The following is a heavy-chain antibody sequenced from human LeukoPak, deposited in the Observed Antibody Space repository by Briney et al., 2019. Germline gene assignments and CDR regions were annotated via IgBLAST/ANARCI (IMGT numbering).Heavy chain of an antibody. Sequence: GGSLRLSCAASGFTFSSYAMSWVRQAPGKGLEWVSAISGSGGCTYYADSVKGRFTISRDNSKNTLYLQMNSLRAEDTAVYYCAKARSSWPRVPDYWGQGTLVTVSS. CDR1: GFTFSSYA. J-gene: IGHJ4*02. CDR2: ISGSGGCT. D-gene: IGHD6-13*01. V-gene: IGHV3-23*01. CDR3: AKARSSWPRVPDY.